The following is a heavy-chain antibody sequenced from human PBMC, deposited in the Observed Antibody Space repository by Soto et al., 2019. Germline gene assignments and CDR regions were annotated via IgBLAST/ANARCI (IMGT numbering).Heavy chain of an antibody. CDR1: GFTFSSYS. V-gene: IGHV3-74*01. D-gene: IGHD4-17*01. J-gene: IGHJ6*02. CDR2: INSSSSYT. Sequence: GGSLRLSCAASGFTFSSYSMNWVRQAPGKGLVWVSCINSSSSYTSYADSVKGRFTISRDNAKNTLYLQMSSLRAEDTAVYYCARGIRNYYGVDVWGQGTAVTVSS. CDR3: ARGIRNYYGVDV.